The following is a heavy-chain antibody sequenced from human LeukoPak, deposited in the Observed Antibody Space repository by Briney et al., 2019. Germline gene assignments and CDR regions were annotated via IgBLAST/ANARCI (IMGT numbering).Heavy chain of an antibody. D-gene: IGHD2-8*01. CDR3: ARVLREYFDY. Sequence: SETLSLTCTVSGGSISSYYWSWLRQPPGKGLEWIGYIYYSGSTNYNPSLKSRVTISVDTSKNQFSLKLSSVTAADTAVYYCARVLREYFDYWGQGTLVTVSS. CDR2: IYYSGST. V-gene: IGHV4-59*08. CDR1: GGSISSYY. J-gene: IGHJ4*02.